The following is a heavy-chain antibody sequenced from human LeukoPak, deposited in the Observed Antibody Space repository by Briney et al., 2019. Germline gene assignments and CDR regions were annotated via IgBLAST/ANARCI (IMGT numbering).Heavy chain of an antibody. D-gene: IGHD3-10*01. CDR2: IGGSGATT. J-gene: IGHJ4*02. CDR1: GFIFRTST. V-gene: IGHV3-64D*06. CDR3: VKDLSGTYSFDF. Sequence: GGSLRLSCSASGFIFRTSTMHWVRQAPGKGLEYVSSIGGSGATTDNADSVKGRFIISRDNSKNTLYLQMSSLRLEDTAVYSCVKDLSGTYSFDFWGQGNLVTVSS.